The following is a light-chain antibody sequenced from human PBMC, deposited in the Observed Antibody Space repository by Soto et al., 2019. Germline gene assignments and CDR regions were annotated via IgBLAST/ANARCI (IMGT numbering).Light chain of an antibody. CDR3: QLRSNWPPTWT. CDR2: DES. J-gene: IGKJ1*01. Sequence: EIVLTQSPATLSLSPGERATLSCRVSQSIGSYLAWYQQKPGQAPRILIYDESNSATGIPDRFSGSGSGTDFTLTISSLEHEEFAVYYCQLRSNWPPTWTFGQRTKVE. V-gene: IGKV3-11*01. CDR1: QSIGSY.